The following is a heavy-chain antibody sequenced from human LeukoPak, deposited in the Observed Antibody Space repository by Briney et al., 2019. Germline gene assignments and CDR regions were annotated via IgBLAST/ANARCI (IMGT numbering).Heavy chain of an antibody. J-gene: IGHJ3*02. V-gene: IGHV4-61*02. D-gene: IGHD6-19*01. CDR2: IYSSGST. CDR1: GASINSGTYY. Sequence: SETLSLTCTASGASINSGTYYWTWIRQPAGKGLEWIGRIYSSGSTDYNPSLKSRVTISVDASKNQFSLKLSSVTAADTAVYYCARVSVAYTVLDAFDIWGQGTMVTVSS. CDR3: ARVSVAYTVLDAFDI.